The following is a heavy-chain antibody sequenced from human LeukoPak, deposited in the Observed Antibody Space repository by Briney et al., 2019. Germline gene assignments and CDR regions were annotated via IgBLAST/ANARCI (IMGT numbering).Heavy chain of an antibody. CDR3: ARVWKQQLVNWFGP. CDR1: GFTFSSYS. Sequence: GGSLRLSCAASGFTFSSYSMNWVRQAPGKGLEWVSSISSSSSYIYYADSVKGRFTISRDNAKNSLYLQMNSQRAEDTAVYYCARVWKQQLVNWFGPWGQGTLVTVSS. J-gene: IGHJ5*02. D-gene: IGHD6-13*01. CDR2: ISSSSSYI. V-gene: IGHV3-21*01.